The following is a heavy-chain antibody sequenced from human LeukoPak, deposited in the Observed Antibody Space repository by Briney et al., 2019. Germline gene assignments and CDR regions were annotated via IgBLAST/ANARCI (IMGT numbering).Heavy chain of an antibody. V-gene: IGHV4-34*01. Sequence: PWETLCLTCAVYGLSFSGYYWSWIRQPPGKGLEWVGEINHIGSTNYNPSLKSRVTISVDTTKNQFSLKLSSVAAADTAGYYCAGGEGQQLAIDYWGQGTLVTVSS. D-gene: IGHD6-13*01. CDR3: AGGEGQQLAIDY. CDR2: INHIGST. CDR1: GLSFSGYY. J-gene: IGHJ4*02.